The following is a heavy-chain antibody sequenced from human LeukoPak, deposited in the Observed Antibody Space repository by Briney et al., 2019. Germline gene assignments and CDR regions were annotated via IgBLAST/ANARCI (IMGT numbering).Heavy chain of an antibody. J-gene: IGHJ4*02. CDR3: ARDLSYCGGDCFRGGFDY. CDR1: GGTFSSYA. CDR2: IIPTFGTA. Sequence: SVKVSXKASGGTFSSYAISWVRQAPGQGLEWMGRIIPTFGTANYAQKFQGRVTITTDESTSTAYMELSSLRSEDTAVYYCARDLSYCGGDCFRGGFDYWGQGTLVTVSS. V-gene: IGHV1-69*05. D-gene: IGHD2-21*02.